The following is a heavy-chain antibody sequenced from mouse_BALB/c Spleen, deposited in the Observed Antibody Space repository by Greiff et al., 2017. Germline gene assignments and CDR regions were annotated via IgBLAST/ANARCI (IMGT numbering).Heavy chain of an antibody. V-gene: IGHV1-77*01. Sequence: VKLMESGPELVKPGASVKMSCKASGYTFTDYVISWVKQRPGQGLEWIGEIYPGSGSTYYNEKFKGKATLTADKSSNTAYMKLSSLNSEDSAVYFCARSGGRGVVAGRFYWYFDVWGAGTTVTVSS. J-gene: IGHJ1*01. CDR3: ARSGGRGVVAGRFYWYFDV. D-gene: IGHD1-1*01. CDR1: GYTFTDYV. CDR2: IYPGSGST.